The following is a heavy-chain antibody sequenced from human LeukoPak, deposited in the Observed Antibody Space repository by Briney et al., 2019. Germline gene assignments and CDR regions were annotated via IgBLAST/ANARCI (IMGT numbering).Heavy chain of an antibody. J-gene: IGHJ4*02. CDR2: IYRGYSDN. V-gene: IGHV5-51*01. CDR1: VYSFTNYL. CDR3: ARRGEAMERFDY. Sequence: PGEPLKISAKSSVYSFTNYLNCWVRQMPEKGLEWMGIIYRGYSDNRYSPSIKGQVTISADKSINTAYLQWSSLKASDTAIYYCARRGEAMERFDYWGQGTLVTVSS. D-gene: IGHD5-18*01.